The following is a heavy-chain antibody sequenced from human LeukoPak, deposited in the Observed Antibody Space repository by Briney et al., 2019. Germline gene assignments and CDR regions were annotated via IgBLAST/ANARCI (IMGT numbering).Heavy chain of an antibody. CDR2: IYYSGST. D-gene: IGHD3-3*01. CDR3: ARHETGLLEWFPGYMDV. V-gene: IGHV4-59*08. Sequence: SETLSLTCIVSGGSISGYYWSWIRQPPGKGLEWLGSIYYSGSTDYNPSLKSRVTISVDTSKNQFSLKLSSVTAADTAVYYCARHETGLLEWFPGYMDVWGKGTTVTVSS. CDR1: GGSISGYY. J-gene: IGHJ6*03.